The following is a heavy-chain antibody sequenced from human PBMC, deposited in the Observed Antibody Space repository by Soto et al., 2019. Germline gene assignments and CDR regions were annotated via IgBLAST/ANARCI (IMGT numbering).Heavy chain of an antibody. J-gene: IGHJ4*02. Sequence: GGSLRLSCAASGFTFSSYGMHWVRQAPGKGLEWVAVISYDGSNKYYADSVKGRFTISRDNSKNTLYLQMNSLRAEDTAVYYCAKGSEEWELLYFLDYWGQGTLVTVSS. CDR1: GFTFSSYG. D-gene: IGHD1-26*01. V-gene: IGHV3-30*18. CDR2: ISYDGSNK. CDR3: AKGSEEWELLYFLDY.